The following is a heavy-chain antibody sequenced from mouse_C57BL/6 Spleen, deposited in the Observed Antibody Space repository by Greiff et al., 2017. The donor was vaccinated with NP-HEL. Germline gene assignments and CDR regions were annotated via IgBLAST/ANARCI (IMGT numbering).Heavy chain of an antibody. V-gene: IGHV1-4*01. Sequence: VKLMESGAELARPGASVKMSCKASGYTFTSYTMHWVKQRPGQGLEWIGYINPSSGYTKYNQKFKDKATLTADKSSSTAYMQLSSLTSEDSAGYYGARSGWDSFFDYGGQGTTRTVAS. CDR3: ARSGWDSFFDY. D-gene: IGHD4-1*01. CDR1: GYTFTSYT. J-gene: IGHJ2*01. CDR2: INPSSGYT.